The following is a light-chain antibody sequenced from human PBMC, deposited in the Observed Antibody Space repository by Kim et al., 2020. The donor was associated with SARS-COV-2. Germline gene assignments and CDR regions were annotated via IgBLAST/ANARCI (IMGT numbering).Light chain of an antibody. CDR2: DAS. V-gene: IGKV1-5*01. Sequence: SASVWDKVSITCRASQSISGGVAWYQQKPGKAPKLLIYDASSLESGVPSRFSRSGSGTDFTLIVSSLQPDDLATYYCQQYSNRWTFGQVTKVDIK. J-gene: IGKJ1*01. CDR3: QQYSNRWT. CDR1: QSISGG.